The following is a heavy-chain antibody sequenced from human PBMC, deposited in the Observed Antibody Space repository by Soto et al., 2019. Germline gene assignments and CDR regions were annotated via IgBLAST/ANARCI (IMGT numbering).Heavy chain of an antibody. V-gene: IGHV3-23*01. CDR1: GFAFSSYD. D-gene: IGHD2-15*01. CDR2: VSASGSIT. CDR3: AKGDCSGGRCYRGFDY. J-gene: IGHJ4*02. Sequence: GGSLRLSCAASGFAFSSYDMNWVRQAPGKGLEWVSGVSASGSITSYADSAKGRFTISRDNAKNTVFLQMTGLRAEDTAVYFCAKGDCSGGRCYRGFDYWGQGTLVTVSS.